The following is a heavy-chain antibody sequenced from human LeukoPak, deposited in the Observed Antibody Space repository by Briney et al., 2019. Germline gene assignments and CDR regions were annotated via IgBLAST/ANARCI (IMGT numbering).Heavy chain of an antibody. J-gene: IGHJ4*02. V-gene: IGHV1-2*02. CDR2: INPNSGGT. Sequence: GASVKVSCKASGYTFTGYYMHWVRPAPGQGLEWMGWINPNSGGTNYAQKFQGRVTITADKSTSTAYMELSSLRSEDTAVYYCASTLSPYCSGGSCFTLGPFDYWGQGTLVTVSS. D-gene: IGHD2-15*01. CDR1: GYTFTGYY. CDR3: ASTLSPYCSGGSCFTLGPFDY.